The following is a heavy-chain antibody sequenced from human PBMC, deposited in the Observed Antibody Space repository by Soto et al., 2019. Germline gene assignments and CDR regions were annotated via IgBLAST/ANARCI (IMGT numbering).Heavy chain of an antibody. J-gene: IGHJ5*02. V-gene: IGHV3-21*01. CDR2: ISSSSSYI. CDR3: ARQPAAELNWFDP. D-gene: IGHD2-2*01. Sequence: GSLRLSCAASGFTFSSYSMNWVRQAPGKGLEWVSSISSSSSYIYYADSVKGRFTISRDNAKNSLYLQMNSLRAEDTAVYYCARQPAAELNWFDPWGQGTLVTVSS. CDR1: GFTFSSYS.